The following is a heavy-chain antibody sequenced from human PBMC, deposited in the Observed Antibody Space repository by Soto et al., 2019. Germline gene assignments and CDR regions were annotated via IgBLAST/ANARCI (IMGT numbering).Heavy chain of an antibody. Sequence: SETLSLTCTVSGGSISSSSYYWGWIRQPPGKGLEWIGSIYYSGSTYYNPSLKSRVTISVDTSKNQFSLKLSSVTASDTAVYYCASSDGGSTIDYWGQGALVTVSS. V-gene: IGHV4-39*01. CDR3: ASSDGGSTIDY. CDR2: IYYSGST. CDR1: GGSISSSSYY. J-gene: IGHJ4*02.